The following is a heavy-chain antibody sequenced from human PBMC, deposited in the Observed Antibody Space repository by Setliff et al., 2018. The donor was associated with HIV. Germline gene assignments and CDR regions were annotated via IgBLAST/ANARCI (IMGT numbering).Heavy chain of an antibody. J-gene: IGHJ6*01. Sequence: SETLSLTYTVSGDSINSGTYYWSWIRQPAGKGLEWIGRLHLSGDTNYNPSLKSRVTMSIDTSKNQFSLKLSSVTAADTAVYYCARDNSYYYGSGSHYWYGMDVWGQGTTVTVSS. V-gene: IGHV4-61*02. D-gene: IGHD3-10*01. CDR3: ARDNSYYYGSGSHYWYGMDV. CDR2: LHLSGDT. CDR1: GDSINSGTYY.